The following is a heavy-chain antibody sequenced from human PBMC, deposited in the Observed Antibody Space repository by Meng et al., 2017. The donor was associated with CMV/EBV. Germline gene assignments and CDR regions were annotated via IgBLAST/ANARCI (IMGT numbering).Heavy chain of an antibody. Sequence: SETLSLTCTVSGGSISSYYWSWIRQPPGKGLEWIGYIYYSGSTNYNPSLKSRVTISVDTSKNQFPLKLSSVTAADTTVYYCARGGDDFWSGYYDYWGQGTLVTVS. V-gene: IGHV4-59*01. D-gene: IGHD3-3*01. CDR2: IYYSGST. CDR3: ARGGDDFWSGYYDY. J-gene: IGHJ4*02. CDR1: GGSISSYY.